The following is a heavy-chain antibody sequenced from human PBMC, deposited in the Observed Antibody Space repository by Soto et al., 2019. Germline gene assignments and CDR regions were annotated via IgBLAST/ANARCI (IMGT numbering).Heavy chain of an antibody. J-gene: IGHJ3*02. CDR1: GGSVNSGNYY. CDR3: ARVEPGTATTVVDAFDI. Sequence: SETLSLTCAVFGGSVNSGNYYWSWIRQPPGKGLEWIGEMSHSGGTHFNPSLKSRVTISVDTSKNQFSLKMSSVTAADTALYYCARVEPGTATTVVDAFDIWGPGTMV. CDR2: MSHSGGT. D-gene: IGHD1-1*01. V-gene: IGHV4-61*01.